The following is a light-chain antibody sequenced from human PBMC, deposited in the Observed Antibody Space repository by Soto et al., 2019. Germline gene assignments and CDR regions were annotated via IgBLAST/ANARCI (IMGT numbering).Light chain of an antibody. CDR2: DVS. V-gene: IGLV2-14*01. J-gene: IGLJ2*01. CDR1: SSDVGGYNY. CDR3: SSYTSSSTMV. Sequence: QSALTQPASVSGSPGQSITISCTGTSSDVGGYNYVSWYQQHPGKAPKLMIYDVSNRPSGVSNRSSGSKSGNTASLTISGLPAEDEADYCCSSYTSSSTMVFGGGTKLTVL.